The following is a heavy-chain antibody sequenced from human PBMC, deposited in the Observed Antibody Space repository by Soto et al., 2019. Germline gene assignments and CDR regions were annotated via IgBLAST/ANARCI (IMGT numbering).Heavy chain of an antibody. J-gene: IGHJ6*02. Sequence: PGESLKISCKGSGYSFTSYWISWVRQMPGKGLEWMGRIDPSDSYTNYSPSFQGHVTISADKSISTAYLQWSSLKASDTAMYYCAMYYYGSWIYDNDYYDSMDVWGQ. CDR2: IDPSDSYT. CDR3: AMYYYGSWIYDNDYYDSMDV. V-gene: IGHV5-10-1*01. D-gene: IGHD3-10*01. CDR1: GYSFTSYW.